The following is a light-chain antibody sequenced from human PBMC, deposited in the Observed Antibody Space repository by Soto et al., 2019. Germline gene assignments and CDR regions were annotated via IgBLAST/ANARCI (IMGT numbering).Light chain of an antibody. Sequence: QLVLTQSPSAPASLGASVKLTCTLSSGHSSYAIAWHQQQPEKGPRYLMKLNSDGSHSKGDGIPDRFSGSSSGAERYLTISSLQSEDEADYYCQTWGTGIVFGGGTKVTVL. CDR3: QTWGTGIV. CDR1: SGHSSYA. CDR2: LNSDGSH. V-gene: IGLV4-69*01. J-gene: IGLJ2*01.